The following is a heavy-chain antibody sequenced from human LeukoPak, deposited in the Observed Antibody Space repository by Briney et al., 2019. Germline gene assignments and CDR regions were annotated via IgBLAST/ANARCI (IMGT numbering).Heavy chain of an antibody. J-gene: IGHJ4*02. CDR2: IKEDGSQK. D-gene: IGHD5-24*01. CDR1: GFSLSNYA. CDR3: ARGAEDRDY. Sequence: GGSLRLSCAASGFSLSNYAMHWVRQAPGKGLEWVAHIKEDGSQKHYVDSVKGRFTISRDNAKNSVYLQMNSLRAEDTALYYCARGAEDRDYWGQGTLVTVSP. V-gene: IGHV3-7*01.